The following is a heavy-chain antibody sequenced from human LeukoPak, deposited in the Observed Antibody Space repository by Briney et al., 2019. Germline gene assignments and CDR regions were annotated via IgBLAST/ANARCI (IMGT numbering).Heavy chain of an antibody. Sequence: GESLKISCKASGYRFTSYWIGWVRQMPGKGLEWMGIIYPGDSDTRYSPSFQGQVTISADKSISTAYLQWSSLKASDTAMYYCARDYYDSSGYSRDAFDIWGQGTMVTVSS. V-gene: IGHV5-51*01. D-gene: IGHD3-22*01. J-gene: IGHJ3*02. CDR1: GYRFTSYW. CDR3: ARDYYDSSGYSRDAFDI. CDR2: IYPGDSDT.